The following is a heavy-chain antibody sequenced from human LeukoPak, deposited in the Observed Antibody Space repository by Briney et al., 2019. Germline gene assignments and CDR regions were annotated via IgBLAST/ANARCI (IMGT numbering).Heavy chain of an antibody. CDR2: IYHSGST. Sequence: SETLSLTCAVSGYSICSGYYWGWIRQPPGKGLEWIGSIYHSGSTYYNPSLKSRVTISVDTSKNQFSLKLSSVTAADTAVYYCARVKRYYYGSGSPTFDYWGQETLVTVSS. D-gene: IGHD3-10*01. J-gene: IGHJ4*02. CDR1: GYSICSGYY. V-gene: IGHV4-38-2*01. CDR3: ARVKRYYYGSGSPTFDY.